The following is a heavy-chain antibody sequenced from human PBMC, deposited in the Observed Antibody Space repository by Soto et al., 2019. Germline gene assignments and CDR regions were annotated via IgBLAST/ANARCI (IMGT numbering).Heavy chain of an antibody. Sequence: QVQLVEAGGGVVQPGRSLRLSCAASGFTFSSYAMHWVRQAPGKGLEWVAVISYDGSNKYYADSVKGRFTISRDNSKNTLSLQMNSLRAEDTAVYYCARASNGWYFAYWGQGTLVTVSS. CDR1: GFTFSSYA. V-gene: IGHV3-30-3*01. D-gene: IGHD6-19*01. CDR2: ISYDGSNK. J-gene: IGHJ4*02. CDR3: ARASNGWYFAY.